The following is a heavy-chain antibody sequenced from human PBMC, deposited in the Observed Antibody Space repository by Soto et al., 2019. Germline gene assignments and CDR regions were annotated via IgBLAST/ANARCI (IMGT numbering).Heavy chain of an antibody. CDR1: GYSFTSYW. CDR2: IYPGDSDT. CDR3: ARPSGCTNGVCSKGFDY. Sequence: GASQKISCKGSGYSFTSYWIGWVRQMPGKGLEWMGIIYPGDSDTRYSPSFQGQVTISADKSISTAYLQWSSLKASDTAMYYCARPSGCTNGVCSKGFDYWGQGTLVTVSS. D-gene: IGHD2-8*01. V-gene: IGHV5-51*01. J-gene: IGHJ4*02.